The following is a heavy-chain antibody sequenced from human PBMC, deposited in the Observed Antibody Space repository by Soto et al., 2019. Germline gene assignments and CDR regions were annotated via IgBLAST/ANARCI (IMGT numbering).Heavy chain of an antibody. Sequence: VQLLESGGGLVQPGGSLRLSCAASGFTFNNYAMTWVRQAPGKGLEWVSAISGGGDTTSYADSLKGRFTVPRDGSKNTLYLQMSSLRAEDTALYYCAKGRGGSGSLTPRVDFWGQGTLVTVSS. CDR2: ISGGGDTT. D-gene: IGHD3-10*01. CDR3: AKGRGGSGSLTPRVDF. CDR1: GFTFNNYA. J-gene: IGHJ4*02. V-gene: IGHV3-23*01.